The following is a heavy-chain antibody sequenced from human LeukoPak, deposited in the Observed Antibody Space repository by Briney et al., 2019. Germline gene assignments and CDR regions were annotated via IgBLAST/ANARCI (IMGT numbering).Heavy chain of an antibody. CDR3: ARGQLVRGLDY. Sequence: GASVKVSCKASGYTFTGYYMHWVRQAPGQGLEWMGWINPNSGSTNYAQKFQGRVTMTRDTSISTAYMELSRLRSDDTAVYYCARGQLVRGLDYWGQGTLVTVSS. CDR1: GYTFTGYY. D-gene: IGHD6-6*01. V-gene: IGHV1-2*02. J-gene: IGHJ4*02. CDR2: INPNSGST.